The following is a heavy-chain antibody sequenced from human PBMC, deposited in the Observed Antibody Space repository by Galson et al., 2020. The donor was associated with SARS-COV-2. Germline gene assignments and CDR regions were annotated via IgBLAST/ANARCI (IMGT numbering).Heavy chain of an antibody. CDR3: SRIIVTAYYFSYMDV. J-gene: IGHJ6*03. D-gene: IGHD2-21*02. CDR1: GGSISSSDW. Sequence: SETLSLTCAVSGGSISSSDWWGWVRQPPGKGLEWIGEIFHSGYTNYNPSLKSRVTMSLDTSKNQFSLKLSSLTAADTALYYCSRIIVTAYYFSYMDVWGKGTTVTVSS. V-gene: IGHV4-4*02. CDR2: IFHSGYT.